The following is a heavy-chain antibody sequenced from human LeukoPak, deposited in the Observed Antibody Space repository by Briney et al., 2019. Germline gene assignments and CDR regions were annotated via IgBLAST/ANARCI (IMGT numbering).Heavy chain of an antibody. CDR3: ARDRPGSDSSGYYYWDAFDI. Sequence: PSETLSLTCAVYGGSFSGYYWSWIRQPPGKGLEWIGEINHSGSTNYNPSLKSRVTISVDTSKNQFSLKLSSVTAADTAVYYCARDRPGSDSSGYYYWDAFDIWGQGTMVTVSS. CDR1: GGSFSGYY. V-gene: IGHV4-34*01. CDR2: INHSGST. D-gene: IGHD3-22*01. J-gene: IGHJ3*02.